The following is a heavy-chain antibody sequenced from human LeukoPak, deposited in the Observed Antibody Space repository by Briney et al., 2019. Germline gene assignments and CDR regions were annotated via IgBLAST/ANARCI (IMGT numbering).Heavy chain of an antibody. J-gene: IGHJ3*02. V-gene: IGHV5-51*01. CDR1: GYSFTSYW. D-gene: IGHD6-19*01. Sequence: GESLKISCKGSGYSFTSYWIGWVRQMPGKGLEWMGIIYPGDSDTRYSPSFQGQVTISADKSISTAYLQWSSLKASDTATYYCARDQSGWYLKNDAFDIWGQGTMVTVSS. CDR3: ARDQSGWYLKNDAFDI. CDR2: IYPGDSDT.